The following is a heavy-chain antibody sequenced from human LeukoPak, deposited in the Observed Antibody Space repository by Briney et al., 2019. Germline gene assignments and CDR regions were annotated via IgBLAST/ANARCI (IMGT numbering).Heavy chain of an antibody. CDR1: GFTFSSCA. Sequence: GGSLRLSCAASGFTFSSCAMHWVRQAPGKGLEWVAVISYDGSNKYYADSVKGRFTISRDNSKNTLYLQMNSLRAEDTAVYYCARDGGDTAMVWFFDYWGQGTLVTVSS. V-gene: IGHV3-30*04. D-gene: IGHD5-18*01. CDR3: ARDGGDTAMVWFFDY. CDR2: ISYDGSNK. J-gene: IGHJ4*02.